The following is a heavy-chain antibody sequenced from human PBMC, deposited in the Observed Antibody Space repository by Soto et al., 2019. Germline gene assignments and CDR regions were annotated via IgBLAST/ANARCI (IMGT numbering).Heavy chain of an antibody. CDR2: IYNGGST. CDR1: GGSISNVNYC. V-gene: IGHV4-30-4*01. CDR3: ARGPSGDKVDY. Sequence: QVQLQESGPGLVKPSETLSLTCTVSGGSISNVNYCWSWIRQPPDKGLEWIGQIYNGGSTYNNPSLKSRVTISVDTSKNQCSLKLSSVSAADTAVYYCARGPSGDKVDYWGQGTLVTVSS. D-gene: IGHD7-27*01. J-gene: IGHJ4*02.